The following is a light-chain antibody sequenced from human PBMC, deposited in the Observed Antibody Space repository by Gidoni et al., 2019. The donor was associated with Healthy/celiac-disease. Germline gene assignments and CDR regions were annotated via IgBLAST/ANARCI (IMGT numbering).Light chain of an antibody. CDR2: GAA. V-gene: IGKV3-15*01. J-gene: IGKJ1*01. Sequence: EIVITQSPAPLSVSPGERATLACRASPSVSSNLAWYQQKPGQAPRLLIYGAATRATGIPARFSGSGSGTEFTLTISSLQSEDFAVYYCQQYNNWTFGQGTKVEIK. CDR3: QQYNNWT. CDR1: PSVSSN.